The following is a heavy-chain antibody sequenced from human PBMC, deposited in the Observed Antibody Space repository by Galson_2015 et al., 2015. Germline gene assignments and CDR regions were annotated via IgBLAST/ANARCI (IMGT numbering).Heavy chain of an antibody. D-gene: IGHD2-8*01. CDR2: ISSSAGST. V-gene: IGHV3-23*01. Sequence: SLRLSCAASGFTFSSYAMSWVRQAPGKGLEWVSAISSSAGSTYYADSVKGRFTISRDNSKSTLSLQMNSLRAEDTAVYYCAKVVQRSRYGNFDYWGQGTLVTVSS. J-gene: IGHJ4*02. CDR1: GFTFSSYA. CDR3: AKVVQRSRYGNFDY.